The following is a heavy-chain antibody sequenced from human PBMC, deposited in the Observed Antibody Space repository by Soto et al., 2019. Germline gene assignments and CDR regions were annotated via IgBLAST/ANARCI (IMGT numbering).Heavy chain of an antibody. CDR1: GGSISSTSYY. CDR2: ISYSGST. Sequence: PSGTLSLTCTVSGGSISSTSYYWGWIRQPPGKGLEWIGSISYSGSTYYNPSLKSRVTMSVDTSENQFSLKLSSVTAADTAVYYCARFLYYDVLTGYYIPYSDFWGQGTLVTVS. J-gene: IGHJ4*02. D-gene: IGHD3-9*01. V-gene: IGHV4-39*01. CDR3: ARFLYYDVLTGYYIPYSDF.